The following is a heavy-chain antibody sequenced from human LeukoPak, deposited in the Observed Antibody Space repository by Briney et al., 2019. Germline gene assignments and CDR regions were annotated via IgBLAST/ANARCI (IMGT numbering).Heavy chain of an antibody. CDR2: TYYRPTWYN. J-gene: IGHJ6*02. CDR3: ARDSSSWEYYYYGMDV. V-gene: IGHV6-1*01. Sequence: SQTLSLTCAISGDSVSSNSVTWNWIRQSPSRGLEWLGRTYYRPTWYNDYAVSVRSRITINADTSKNQFSLQLNSVTPEDTAVYYCARDSSSWEYYYYGMDVWGQGTTVTVSS. D-gene: IGHD1-26*01. CDR1: GDSVSSNSVT.